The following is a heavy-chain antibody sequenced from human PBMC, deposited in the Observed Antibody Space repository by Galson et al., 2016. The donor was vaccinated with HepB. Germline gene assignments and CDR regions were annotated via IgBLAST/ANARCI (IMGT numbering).Heavy chain of an antibody. J-gene: IGHJ4*02. CDR1: GFSLSTQGMC. D-gene: IGHD4-11*01. CDR2: IDWDGDK. V-gene: IGHV2-70*01. CDR3: ARTHYSDFKYFDH. Sequence: PALVKPTQTLTLTCTFSGFSLSTQGMCVSWIRQPPGKALEWLALIDWDGDKYSSTPLQSRLTISKDTSKNQVVLTMTYMDPVDTATYYCARTHYSDFKYFDHWGQGTLVTVSS.